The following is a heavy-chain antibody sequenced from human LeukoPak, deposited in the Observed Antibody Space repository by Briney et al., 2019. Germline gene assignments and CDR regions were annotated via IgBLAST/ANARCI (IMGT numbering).Heavy chain of an antibody. CDR1: GFTFSDYY. CDR2: ISSSGSTI. V-gene: IGHV3-11*01. CDR3: ARSRVPRYFDWLLDFDY. Sequence: GGSLRLSCAASGFTFSDYYMSWIRQAPGKGLEWVSYISSSGSTIYYADSVKGRFTISRDNAKNSLYLQMNSLRAEDTAVYYCARSRVPRYFDWLLDFDYWGQGTLVTVSS. J-gene: IGHJ4*02. D-gene: IGHD3-9*01.